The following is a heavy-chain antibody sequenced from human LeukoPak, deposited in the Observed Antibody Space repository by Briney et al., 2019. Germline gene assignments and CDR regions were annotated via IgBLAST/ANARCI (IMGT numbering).Heavy chain of an antibody. Sequence: PSEALSLTCTVSSGPISGYYWSWIRQPPGKGLEWIGEINHSGSTNYNPSLKSRVTISVDTSKNQFSLKLSSVTAADTAVYYCARSSLWFGELSSYYYYYMGVWGKGTTVTVSS. J-gene: IGHJ6*03. D-gene: IGHD3-10*01. CDR3: ARSSLWFGELSSYYYYYMGV. V-gene: IGHV4-34*01. CDR1: SGPISGYY. CDR2: INHSGST.